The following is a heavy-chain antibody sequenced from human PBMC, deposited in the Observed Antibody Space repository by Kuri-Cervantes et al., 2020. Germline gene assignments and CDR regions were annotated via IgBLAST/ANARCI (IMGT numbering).Heavy chain of an antibody. J-gene: IGHJ3*02. D-gene: IGHD1-26*01. Sequence: SVKVSCKASGGTFSSYAISWVRQAPGQGLEWMGGIIPIFGTTNYAQKLQDRVTITTDESTNTAYMELSSLRSEDTAVYYCAREPARRGGSYRGAFDIWGQGTMVTVSS. CDR1: GGTFSSYA. V-gene: IGHV1-69*05. CDR3: AREPARRGGSYRGAFDI. CDR2: IIPIFGTT.